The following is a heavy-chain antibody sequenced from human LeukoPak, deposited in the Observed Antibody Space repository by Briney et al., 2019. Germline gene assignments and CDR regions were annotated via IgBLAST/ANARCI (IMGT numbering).Heavy chain of an antibody. CDR1: GGSISSSNW. J-gene: IGHJ4*02. V-gene: IGHV4-4*02. CDR3: ARARRYYYDSSGYYYFDY. CDR2: IYHSGST. Sequence: SETLSLTCAVSGGSISSSNWWSWVRQPPGKGLEWIGEIYHSGSTNYNPSLKSRVTISVDTSKNQFSLKLSSVTAADTAVYYCARARRYYYDSSGYYYFDYWGQGTLVTVSS. D-gene: IGHD3-22*01.